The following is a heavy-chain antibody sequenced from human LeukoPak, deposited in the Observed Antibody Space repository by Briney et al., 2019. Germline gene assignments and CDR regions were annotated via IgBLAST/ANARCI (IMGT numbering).Heavy chain of an antibody. CDR2: IKSKTDGGTT. CDR1: GFTFSNAW. V-gene: IGHV3-15*01. CDR3: TTDPTLGYYYDSSGYRPIDY. J-gene: IGHJ4*02. D-gene: IGHD3-22*01. Sequence: PGGSLRVSCAASGFTFSNAWMSWVRQAPGKGLEWVGRIKSKTDGGTTDYAAPVKGRFTISRDDSKNTLYLQMNSLKTEDTAVYYCTTDPTLGYYYDSSGYRPIDYWGQGTLVTVSS.